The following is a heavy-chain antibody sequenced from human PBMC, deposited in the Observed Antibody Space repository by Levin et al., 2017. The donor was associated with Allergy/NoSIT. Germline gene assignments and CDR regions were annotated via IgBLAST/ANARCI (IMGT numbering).Heavy chain of an antibody. J-gene: IGHJ4*02. Sequence: GGSLRLSCAASGFTFANYAMSWVRQAPGKGLEWVSATTDNGGATFYVDSVKGRFTISRDNSKNTLDLQMSSLRTEDTAVYYCAKEGRYGSSWYPGYFDLWGRGTLVSVSS. CDR1: GFTFANYA. V-gene: IGHV3-23*01. D-gene: IGHD6-13*01. CDR2: TTDNGGAT. CDR3: AKEGRYGSSWYPGYFDL.